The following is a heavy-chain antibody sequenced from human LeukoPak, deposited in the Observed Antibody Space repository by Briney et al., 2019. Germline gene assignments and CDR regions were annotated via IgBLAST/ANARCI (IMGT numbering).Heavy chain of an antibody. CDR1: GDSINSYS. CDR3: ARGRKGRYDSSSYYYNYYMDV. J-gene: IGHJ6*03. CDR2: IYTSGST. V-gene: IGHV4-4*07. D-gene: IGHD3-22*01. Sequence: SETLSLTCTVSGDSINSYSWSWIRQPAGKGLEWIGRIYTSGSTNYNPSLKSRVTMSLDTSKSQFSLKVTSVTAADTAVYYCARGRKGRYDSSSYYYNYYMDVWGKGTTVTVSS.